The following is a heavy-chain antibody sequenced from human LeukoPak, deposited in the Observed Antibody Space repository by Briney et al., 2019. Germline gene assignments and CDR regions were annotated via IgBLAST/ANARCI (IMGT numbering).Heavy chain of an antibody. D-gene: IGHD3-22*01. CDR3: ARFTDSSGSYWATPKRFFDH. CDR2: FNSDGGDI. J-gene: IGHJ4*02. V-gene: IGHV3-74*01. CDR1: GFTSNSYW. Sequence: GGSLRLSCAPSGFTSNSYWMHWVRQAPGKGLVGVSRFNSDGGDILYGESVKGRLNIHRDNPENTLYLQANCMRAADTVVYYCARFTDSSGSYWATPKRFFDHWGQGVLVTVSS.